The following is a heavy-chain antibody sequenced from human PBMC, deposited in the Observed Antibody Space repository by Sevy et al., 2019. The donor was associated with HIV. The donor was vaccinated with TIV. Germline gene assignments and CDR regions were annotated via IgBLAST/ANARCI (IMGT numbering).Heavy chain of an antibody. Sequence: GESLKISCAASGFTVSSNYMSWVRQAPGKGLEWVSVIYSGGSTYYADSVKGRFTISRDNSKNTLYLQMNSLRAEDTAVYYCARGLSGGELGFDYWGQGTLVTVSS. D-gene: IGHD3-10*01. V-gene: IGHV3-53*01. J-gene: IGHJ4*02. CDR3: ARGLSGGELGFDY. CDR1: GFTVSSNY. CDR2: IYSGGST.